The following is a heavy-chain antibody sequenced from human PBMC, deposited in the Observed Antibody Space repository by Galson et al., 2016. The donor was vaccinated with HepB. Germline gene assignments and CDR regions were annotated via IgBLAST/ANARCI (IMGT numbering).Heavy chain of an antibody. CDR2: VNPNTGGP. Sequence: SVKVSCKASGYTFTGYYMHWVRQAPGQGLEWMGWVNPNTGGPKYAQKFQGPVTMTRDTSISTAYLELNRLKSDDTAVYYCARGDYHDTAGYYRPCYFDYWGQGTLVTVSS. J-gene: IGHJ4*02. V-gene: IGHV1-2*02. CDR1: GYTFTGYY. CDR3: ARGDYHDTAGYYRPCYFDY. D-gene: IGHD3-22*01.